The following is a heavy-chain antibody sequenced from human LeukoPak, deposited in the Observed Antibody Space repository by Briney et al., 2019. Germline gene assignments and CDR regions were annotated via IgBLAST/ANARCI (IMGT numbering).Heavy chain of an antibody. CDR1: GYTFTGYY. CDR2: INPNSGGT. V-gene: IGHV1-2*02. CDR3: ARDRGPYDSAAGY. J-gene: IGHJ4*02. D-gene: IGHD5-12*01. Sequence: ASVKVSCKASGYTFTGYYMHWVRQAPGQGLEWRGWINPNSGGTNYAQKFQGRVTMTRDTSISTAYMELSRLRSDDTAVYYCARDRGPYDSAAGYWGQGTLVTVSS.